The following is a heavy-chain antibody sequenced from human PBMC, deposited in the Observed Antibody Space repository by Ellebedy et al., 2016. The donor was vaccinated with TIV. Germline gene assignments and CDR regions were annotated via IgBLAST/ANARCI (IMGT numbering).Heavy chain of an antibody. V-gene: IGHV1-2*02. D-gene: IGHD3-22*01. J-gene: IGHJ3*02. CDR2: INPNDGGT. Sequence: AASVKVSCKASGYTFSGYYMHWVRQAPGQGLAWMGWINPNDGGTNYAQKFQGRVTMTRDTSISTAYMELSRVNSDDTAFYYCARHGGYYDSSGPYAFDMWGQGTMVTVSS. CDR1: GYTFSGYY. CDR3: ARHGGYYDSSGPYAFDM.